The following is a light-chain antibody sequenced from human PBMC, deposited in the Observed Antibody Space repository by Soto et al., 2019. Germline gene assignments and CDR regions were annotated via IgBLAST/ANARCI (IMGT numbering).Light chain of an antibody. CDR1: SSKW. CDR3: QNTTDFT. Sequence: DIQMTQSPSTLAASVGDTVTMTCRSSSKWLAWYQKKPGKAPKLLIYDVSNLERGVPPRFSGSTSGAESTLTITGLQPDDLGTYYCQNTTDFTFGQGTKVDIK. V-gene: IGKV1-5*01. J-gene: IGKJ2*01. CDR2: DVS.